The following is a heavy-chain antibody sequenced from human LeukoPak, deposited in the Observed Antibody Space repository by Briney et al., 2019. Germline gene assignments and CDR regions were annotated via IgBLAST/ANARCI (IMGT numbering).Heavy chain of an antibody. V-gene: IGHV4-59*08. CDR1: GGSISSYY. Sequence: PSETLSLTCTVSGGSISSYYWSWIRQPPGKGLEWIGYIYYSGSTNYNPSLKSRVTISVDTSKNQFSLKLSSVTAADTAVYYCARQGAAAGRRDAFDIWGQGTMVTVSS. CDR2: IYYSGST. D-gene: IGHD6-13*01. J-gene: IGHJ3*02. CDR3: ARQGAAAGRRDAFDI.